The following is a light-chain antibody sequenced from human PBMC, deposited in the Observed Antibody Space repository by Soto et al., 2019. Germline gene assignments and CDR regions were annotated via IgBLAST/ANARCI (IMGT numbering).Light chain of an antibody. V-gene: IGKV3-15*01. J-gene: IGKJ2*01. CDR3: QQYNSYPYT. CDR2: GAS. Sequence: IVMTQSPATLSVSPGERVTLSCRASQSVSSNLVWYQQKPGQAPRLLVYGASTRATGIPARFSGSGSGTEFTLTISSLQPDDFATYYCQQYNSYPYTFGQGTKLEIK. CDR1: QSVSSN.